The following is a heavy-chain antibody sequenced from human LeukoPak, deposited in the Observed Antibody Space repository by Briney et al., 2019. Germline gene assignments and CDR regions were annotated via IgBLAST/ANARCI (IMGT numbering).Heavy chain of an antibody. V-gene: IGHV4-4*07. CDR1: GDSISSYY. CDR2: IYTTGST. J-gene: IGHJ4*02. CDR3: ARGSRYSGSWGAFDY. D-gene: IGHD6-13*01. Sequence: SETLSLTCIVSGDSISSYYWSWIRQPAGKGLEWIGRIYTTGSTFYNPSLKSRVTMSVDTSKNQFSLKLTPVTAADTAVYYCARGSRYSGSWGAFDYWGQGTPVTVSS.